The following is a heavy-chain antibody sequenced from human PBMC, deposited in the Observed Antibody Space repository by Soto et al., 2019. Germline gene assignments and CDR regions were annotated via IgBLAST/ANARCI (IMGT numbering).Heavy chain of an antibody. J-gene: IGHJ4*02. CDR1: GGSISSGGYY. Sequence: TLSLTCTVSGGSISSGGYYWSWIRQHPGKGLEWIGYIYYSGSTYYNPSLKSRVTISVDTSKNQFSLKLSSVTAADTAVYYCAKHSSSRTFFDYWGRGTLVTVSS. D-gene: IGHD6-13*01. CDR3: AKHSSSRTFFDY. V-gene: IGHV4-31*03. CDR2: IYYSGST.